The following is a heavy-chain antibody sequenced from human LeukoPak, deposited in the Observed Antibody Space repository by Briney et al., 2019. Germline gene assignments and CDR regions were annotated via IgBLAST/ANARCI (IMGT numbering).Heavy chain of an antibody. Sequence: SVKVSCKASGYSFTNYVINWVRQVPGQGLEWIAWISPYNGNTDYAQKLQGRVTLTTDTSTSTAYMELRSLRSDVTAVYYCARPGTSWYTTYYFDSWGQGTLVTVSS. J-gene: IGHJ4*02. CDR2: ISPYNGNT. CDR3: ARPGTSWYTTYYFDS. D-gene: IGHD6-13*01. CDR1: GYSFTNYV. V-gene: IGHV1-18*01.